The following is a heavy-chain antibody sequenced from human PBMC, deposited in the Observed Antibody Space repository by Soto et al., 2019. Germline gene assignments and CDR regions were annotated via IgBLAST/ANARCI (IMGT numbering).Heavy chain of an antibody. D-gene: IGHD2-15*01. V-gene: IGHV4-59*01. Sequence: QVQLQESGPGLVKPSETLSLTCTVSGGSISSYYWSWIRQPPGKGLEWIGYIYYSGSTNYNPSLKSRVTISVDTSKIQFSLKLSSVTAADTAVYYCARGPLNRYCSGGSCYDAFDIWGQGTMVTVSS. CDR3: ARGPLNRYCSGGSCYDAFDI. J-gene: IGHJ3*02. CDR1: GGSISSYY. CDR2: IYYSGST.